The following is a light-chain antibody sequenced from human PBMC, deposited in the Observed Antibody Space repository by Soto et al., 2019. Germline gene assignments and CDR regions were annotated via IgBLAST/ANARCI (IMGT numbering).Light chain of an antibody. Sequence: DIQMTQSPSSLSASEGDRVSIRCQASQDIRNYLNWYQQKPGKAPKLLIYDASNLETGVPSRFSGSGSGTHFDLTISSLQPEDSATYYCQQYDNLPITFGQGTRLEI. J-gene: IGKJ5*01. V-gene: IGKV1-33*01. CDR2: DAS. CDR3: QQYDNLPIT. CDR1: QDIRNY.